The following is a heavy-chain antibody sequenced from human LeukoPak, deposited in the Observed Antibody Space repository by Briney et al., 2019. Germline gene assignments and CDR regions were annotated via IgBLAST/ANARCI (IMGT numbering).Heavy chain of an antibody. CDR3: ARRLQQSRAFDI. V-gene: IGHV4-38-2*01. CDR1: GYSISSGYY. J-gene: IGHJ3*02. D-gene: IGHD6-13*01. CDR2: IYHRGST. Sequence: SETLSLTCAVSGYSISSGYYWGWIRQPPGKGLEWIGSIYHRGSTYYNPSLKSRVTISVDTSKNQFSLKLSSVTAADTAIYYCARRLQQSRAFDIWGQGTMVTVSS.